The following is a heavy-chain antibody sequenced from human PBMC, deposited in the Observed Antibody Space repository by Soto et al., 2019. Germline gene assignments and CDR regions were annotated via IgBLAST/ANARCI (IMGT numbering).Heavy chain of an antibody. V-gene: IGHV4-28*01. CDR1: GYTASSCHW. J-gene: IGHJ3*01. Sequence: SETLSLSCAVSGYTASSCHWWAGLRQPPGEGLEWIGYIYYSGTTYYNPSLMSRVTMSVDASKNQISLRLSSVTAVDTAVYYCARKIAVSGHDAFDAWGQGTMVTVSS. CDR3: ARKIAVSGHDAFDA. D-gene: IGHD6-19*01. CDR2: IYYSGTT.